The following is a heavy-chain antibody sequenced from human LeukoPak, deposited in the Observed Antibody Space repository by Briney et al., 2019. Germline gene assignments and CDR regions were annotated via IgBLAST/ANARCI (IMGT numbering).Heavy chain of an antibody. J-gene: IGHJ4*02. CDR2: ISGSGGST. CDR1: GFTFSSYA. Sequence: QPGGSLRLSCAASGFTFSSYAMSWVRQAPGKGLEWVSAISGSGGSTYYADSVKGRFTISRDNSKNTLYLQMNSLRAEDTAVYYGACGYDFWSGYNRIDYWGQGTLVTVSS. CDR3: ACGYDFWSGYNRIDY. D-gene: IGHD3-3*01. V-gene: IGHV3-23*01.